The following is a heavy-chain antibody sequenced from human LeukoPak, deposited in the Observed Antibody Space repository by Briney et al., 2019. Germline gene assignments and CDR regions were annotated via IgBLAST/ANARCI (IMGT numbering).Heavy chain of an antibody. CDR2: INHSGST. CDR3: AREVEYQLPPGWFDP. J-gene: IGHJ5*02. CDR1: GGSFSGYY. D-gene: IGHD2-2*01. Sequence: PSETLSLTCAVYGGSFSGYYWSWIRQPPGKGLEWIGEINHSGSTNYNPPLKSRVTISVDTSKNQFSLKLSSVTAADTAVYYCAREVEYQLPPGWFDPWGQGTLVTVSS. V-gene: IGHV4-34*01.